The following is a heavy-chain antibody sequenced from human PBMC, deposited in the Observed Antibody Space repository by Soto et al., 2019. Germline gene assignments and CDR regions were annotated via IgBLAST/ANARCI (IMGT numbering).Heavy chain of an antibody. Sequence: QVQLQESGPGLVKPSETLSLTCTVSGGSISSYYWSWIRQPPGKGLEWIGYIYYSGSTNYNPSLKSRVTLSVDTSKNQFSLKLCSVTAADTAVYYCARGPYYYDSSGYYYISWFDPWGQGTLVTVSS. J-gene: IGHJ5*02. D-gene: IGHD3-22*01. V-gene: IGHV4-59*01. CDR1: GGSISSYY. CDR3: ARGPYYYDSSGYYYISWFDP. CDR2: IYYSGST.